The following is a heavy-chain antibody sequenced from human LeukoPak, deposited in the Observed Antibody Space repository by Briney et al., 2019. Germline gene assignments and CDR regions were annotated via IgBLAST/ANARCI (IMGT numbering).Heavy chain of an antibody. J-gene: IGHJ3*02. V-gene: IGHV4-31*03. Sequence: SETLSLTCTVSGGSISSGGYYWSWIRQHPGKGLEWIGYIYYSGSTYYNPSLKSRVTISVDTSKNQFSLKLSSVTAADTAVYYCAREGYYYDSSGYSGFDAFDIWGQGTMVTVSS. CDR1: GGSISSGGYY. CDR2: IYYSGST. D-gene: IGHD3-22*01. CDR3: AREGYYYDSSGYSGFDAFDI.